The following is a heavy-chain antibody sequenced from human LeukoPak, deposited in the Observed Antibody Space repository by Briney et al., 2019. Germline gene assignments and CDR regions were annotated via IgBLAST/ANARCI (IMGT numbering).Heavy chain of an antibody. V-gene: IGHV3-21*01. CDR3: ARAGGWYERGPDYYYYYMDV. D-gene: IGHD6-19*01. Sequence: GGSLRLSCAASGFTFSSYTMNWVRQAPGKGLQSVSSISSSSSYIYYADSVKGRFTISRDNSKNSLYLQMNSLRAEDTAVYYCARAGGWYERGPDYYYYYMDVWGKGTTVTVSS. J-gene: IGHJ6*03. CDR2: ISSSSSYI. CDR1: GFTFSSYT.